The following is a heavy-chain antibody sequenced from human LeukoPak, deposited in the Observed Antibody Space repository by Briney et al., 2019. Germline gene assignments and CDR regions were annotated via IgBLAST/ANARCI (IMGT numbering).Heavy chain of an antibody. D-gene: IGHD1-26*01. CDR3: ARVVGATGYDAFDI. CDR1: GYTFTGYY. J-gene: IGHJ3*02. Sequence: ASVKVSCKASGYTFTGYYMHWVRQAPGQGLEWMGWINPNSGGTNYAQEFQGRVTMTRDTSISTAYMELSRLRSDDTAVYYCARVVGATGYDAFDIWGQGTMVTVSS. V-gene: IGHV1-2*02. CDR2: INPNSGGT.